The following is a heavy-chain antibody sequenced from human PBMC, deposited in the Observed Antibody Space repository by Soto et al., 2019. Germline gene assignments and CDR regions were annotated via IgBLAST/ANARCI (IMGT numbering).Heavy chain of an antibody. V-gene: IGHV3-48*01. CDR1: GFTFSSYS. D-gene: IGHD3-10*01. CDR2: ISSSSSTI. J-gene: IGHJ3*02. CDR3: ASSVGSGSWWAFDI. Sequence: EVQLVESGGGLVQPGGSLRLSCAASGFTFSSYSMNWVRQAPGKGLEWVSYISSSSSTIYYADSVKGRFTISRDNAKNSLYLQMNRLRAEDTAVYYCASSVGSGSWWAFDIWGQGTMVTVSS.